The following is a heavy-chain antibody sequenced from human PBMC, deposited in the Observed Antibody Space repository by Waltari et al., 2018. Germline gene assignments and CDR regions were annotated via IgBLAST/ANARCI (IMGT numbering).Heavy chain of an antibody. CDR2: ISSRGTYI. J-gene: IGHJ5*02. Sequence: DVQLVESGGGLVRPGGSVRLSWEASGSTFGDYTFNWVRQPPGKGLEWLSSISSRGTYIYYKDSVKGRFIISRDNTKNSLYLQMDGLRADDTAVYYCARSGRQENWFDPWGQGILVTVSS. V-gene: IGHV3-21*02. D-gene: IGHD2-15*01. CDR1: GSTFGDYT. CDR3: ARSGRQENWFDP.